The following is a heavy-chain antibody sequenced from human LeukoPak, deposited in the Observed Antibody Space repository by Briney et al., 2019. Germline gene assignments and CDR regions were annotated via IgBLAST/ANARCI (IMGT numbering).Heavy chain of an antibody. V-gene: IGHV4-39*07. CDR2: IYYSGST. CDR3: ARNYLEYGGDY. J-gene: IGHJ4*02. D-gene: IGHD4-23*01. CDR1: GGSISSSSYY. Sequence: SETLSLTCTVSGGSISSSSYYWGWIRQPPGKGLEWIGGIYYSGSTYYNPSLKSRVTISVDTSKNQFSLKLSSVTAADTAVYYCARNYLEYGGDYWGQGTLVTVSS.